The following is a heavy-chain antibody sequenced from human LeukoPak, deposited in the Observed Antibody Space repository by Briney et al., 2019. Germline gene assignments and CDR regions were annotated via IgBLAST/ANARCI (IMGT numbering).Heavy chain of an antibody. CDR1: GFTFSSNW. CDR3: ARDKWTFDY. J-gene: IGHJ4*02. CDR2: IKQDGSEK. V-gene: IGHV3-7*01. D-gene: IGHD1-26*01. Sequence: GGSLRLSCAASGFTFSSNWMSWVRQAPGKGLEWVANIKQDGSEKYYVDSVKGRFTISRDNAKNSLYLQMNSLRAEDTAVYYCARDKWTFDYWGQGTLVTVSS.